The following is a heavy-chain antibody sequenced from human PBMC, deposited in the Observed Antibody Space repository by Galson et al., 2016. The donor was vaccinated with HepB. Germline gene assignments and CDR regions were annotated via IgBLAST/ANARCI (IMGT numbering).Heavy chain of an antibody. D-gene: IGHD3-16*02. CDR2: IHYTGNT. Sequence: SLSLTCTVSNGSISSSGDSWNWIRQHPEKGLEWIGYIHYTGNTYSNPSLKSRVTISLDTSKNQFSLKLGAVTVADTAVYYCARGYVDYVGGSSRPPTFDYWGQGTLVTVSS. J-gene: IGHJ4*02. CDR3: ARGYVDYVGGSSRPPTFDY. CDR1: NGSISSSGDS. V-gene: IGHV4-31*03.